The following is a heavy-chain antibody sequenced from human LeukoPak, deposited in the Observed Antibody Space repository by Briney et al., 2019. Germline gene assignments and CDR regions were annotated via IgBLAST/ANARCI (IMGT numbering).Heavy chain of an antibody. J-gene: IGHJ5*02. CDR3: ARGARFRSYGSGTYYTSLPFDP. CDR2: INTGNGRT. CDR1: GYTFTSYT. V-gene: IGHV1-3*03. Sequence: ASVKVSCKASGYTFTSYTMHWVRQAPGQRLEWMGWINTGNGRTEYSQEFQGRVTITRDTSASTAYMELSSLRSEDMAVYYCARGARFRSYGSGTYYTSLPFDPWGQGTLVTVSS. D-gene: IGHD3-10*01.